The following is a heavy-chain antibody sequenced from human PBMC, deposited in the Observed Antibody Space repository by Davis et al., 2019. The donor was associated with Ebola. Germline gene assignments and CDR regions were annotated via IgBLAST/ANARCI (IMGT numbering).Heavy chain of an antibody. CDR2: INHSGNT. Sequence: SESLSLTCAVYAGSFSGYYWSWIRQPPGKGLEWVGEINHSGNTNYNPSLKSRVTISVDTSKNQFSLKLSSVTAADTAVYYCARAIGGYSGWFAPRGQGTLVTVSS. J-gene: IGHJ5*02. V-gene: IGHV4-34*01. CDR3: ARAIGGYSGWFAP. D-gene: IGHD4-23*01. CDR1: AGSFSGYY.